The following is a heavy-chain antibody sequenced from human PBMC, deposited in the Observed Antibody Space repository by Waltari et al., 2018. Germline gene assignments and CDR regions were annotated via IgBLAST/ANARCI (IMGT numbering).Heavy chain of an antibody. J-gene: IGHJ3*02. CDR3: ARMGIDYGDNIGNAFDI. Sequence: QVQLQQWGAGLLKPSETLSLTCAVYGGSFSGYYWSWLRQPPGKGLEWIGEINHSGSTNYNPSLKSRVTISVDTSKNQFSLKLSSVTAADTAVYYCARMGIDYGDNIGNAFDIWGQGTMVTVSS. D-gene: IGHD4-17*01. CDR1: GGSFSGYY. V-gene: IGHV4-34*01. CDR2: INHSGST.